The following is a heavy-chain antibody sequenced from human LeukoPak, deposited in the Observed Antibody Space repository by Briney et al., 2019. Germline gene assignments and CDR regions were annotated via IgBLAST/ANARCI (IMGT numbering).Heavy chain of an antibody. CDR3: ARGRGYSYGYADY. CDR2: MNPNSGNT. Sequence: ASVKVSCKASGGTFSSYAISWVRQATGQGLERMGWMNPNSGNTGYAEKFQGRVTMTRNISIRTAYMELSTLRSDDTAVYYCARGRGYSYGYADYWGQGTLVTVSS. J-gene: IGHJ4*02. D-gene: IGHD5-18*01. CDR1: GGTFSSYA. V-gene: IGHV1-8*02.